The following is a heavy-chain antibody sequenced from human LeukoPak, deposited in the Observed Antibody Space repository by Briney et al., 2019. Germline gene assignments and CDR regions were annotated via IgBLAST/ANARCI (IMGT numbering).Heavy chain of an antibody. J-gene: IGHJ3*02. D-gene: IGHD5-18*01. CDR3: ARADGYSFCAFDI. CDR1: GFTFSSYE. V-gene: IGHV3-48*03. Sequence: GGSLRLSCAASGFTFSSYEMNWVRQPPGKGLEWVSYISSSGSTIYYADSVKGRFTISRDNAKNSLYLQMNSLRAEDMAVYYCARADGYSFCAFDIWGQGTMVTVSS. CDR2: ISSSGSTI.